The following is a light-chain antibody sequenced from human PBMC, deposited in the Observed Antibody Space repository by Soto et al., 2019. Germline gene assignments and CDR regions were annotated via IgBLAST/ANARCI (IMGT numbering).Light chain of an antibody. J-gene: IGKJ3*01. V-gene: IGKV1-33*01. CDR3: QRYDNRPST. CDR1: QDIVNY. CDR2: DES. Sequence: DIQLTQSPSSLSASVGDRVTITCQASQDIVNYLNRYQPNPGQAPKLLIYDESKLQSGVPSRFSGRGFGTDFTFTISSIQTEDIAAYQCQRYDNRPSTFGPGTKVEI.